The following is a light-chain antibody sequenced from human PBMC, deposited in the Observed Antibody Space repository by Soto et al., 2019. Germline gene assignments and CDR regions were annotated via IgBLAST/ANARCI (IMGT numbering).Light chain of an antibody. V-gene: IGKV1-27*01. J-gene: IGKJ4*01. CDR1: QGISNY. CDR2: GAT. Sequence: DIQMTQSPSSLSASVGDRVTITCRASQGISNYLAWYQQKPGKAPKLLIHGATTLESGVPSRFSGSGSGTDFTLTISSLQPEDVASYYCQKYNSAPPLTFGGGTKVQIK. CDR3: QKYNSAPPLT.